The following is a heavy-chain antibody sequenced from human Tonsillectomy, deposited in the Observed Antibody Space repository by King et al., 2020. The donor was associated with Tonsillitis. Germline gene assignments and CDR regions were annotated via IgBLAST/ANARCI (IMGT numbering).Heavy chain of an antibody. CDR1: GYTFTSYG. V-gene: IGHV1-18*04. D-gene: IGHD3-22*01. CDR3: ARAINYYDSSGYLYYFDY. J-gene: IGHJ4*02. CDR2: ISVYNGNT. Sequence: QLVQSGAEVKKPGASVKVSCKASGYTFTSYGISWVRQAPGQGLEWMGWISVYNGNTNYAQKFQGRVTMTTDTSTSTAYMELRSLRSDDTAVYYCARAINYYDSSGYLYYFDYWGQGTLVTVSS.